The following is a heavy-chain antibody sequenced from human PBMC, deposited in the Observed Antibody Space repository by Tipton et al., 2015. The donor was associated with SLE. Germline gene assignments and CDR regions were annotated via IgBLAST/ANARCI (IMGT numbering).Heavy chain of an antibody. D-gene: IGHD3-3*01. CDR2: INGDGSTT. V-gene: IGHV3-74*01. J-gene: IGHJ6*03. Sequence: AVSGFTFSSHWMHWVRQAPGKGLVWVSRINGDGSTTNYADSVEGRFTISRDNAKNTLYLQMNSLRAEDTAVYYCAKDGTFTIFGVVITQYYMDVWGKGTTVTISS. CDR1: GFTFSSHW. CDR3: AKDGTFTIFGVVITQYYMDV.